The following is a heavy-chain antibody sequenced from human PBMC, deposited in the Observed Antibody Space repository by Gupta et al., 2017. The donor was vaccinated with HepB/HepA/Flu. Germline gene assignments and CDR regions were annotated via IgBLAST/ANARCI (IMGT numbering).Heavy chain of an antibody. CDR2: INHSGST. Sequence: QVQLQQWGAGLLKPSETLSLTCAVYGGSFSGYYWSWIRQPPGKGLEWIGEINHSGSTNYNPSLKSRVTISVDTSKNQFSLKLSSVTAADTAVYYCARVGGSSSDSDGYYYYMDVWGKGTTVTVSS. D-gene: IGHD6-6*01. J-gene: IGHJ6*03. CDR1: GGSFSGYY. V-gene: IGHV4-34*01. CDR3: ARVGGSSSDSDGYYYYMDV.